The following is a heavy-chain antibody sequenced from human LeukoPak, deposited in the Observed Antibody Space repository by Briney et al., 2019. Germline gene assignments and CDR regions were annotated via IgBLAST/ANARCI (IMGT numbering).Heavy chain of an antibody. V-gene: IGHV3-23*01. D-gene: IGHD3-16*01. CDR1: GLTFSIYA. J-gene: IGHJ6*03. CDR2: IIDSGDIT. CDR3: AKLGGQYVYNYYVGV. Sequence: GGSLRLSCEASGLTFSIYAMRWVRQAPGKGLECLSGIIDSGDITYCANSVKGRFTISRDNSKNTLYLQMNSLRAEDTAVYYCAKLGGQYVYNYYVGVWGKGTTVAVSS.